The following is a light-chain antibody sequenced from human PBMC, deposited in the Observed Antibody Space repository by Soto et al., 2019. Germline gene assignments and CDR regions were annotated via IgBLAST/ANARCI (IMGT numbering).Light chain of an antibody. CDR2: GAS. Sequence: EIVLTQSPGTLSLSPWERATLSCRASQSVSSSYLAWYQQKPGQAPRLLIYGASSRATGIPDRFSDSGSGTDFPLTISRLEPEDCAVYYCQQYGSSPFGQGTRLEIK. J-gene: IGKJ5*01. CDR3: QQYGSSP. V-gene: IGKV3-20*01. CDR1: QSVSSSY.